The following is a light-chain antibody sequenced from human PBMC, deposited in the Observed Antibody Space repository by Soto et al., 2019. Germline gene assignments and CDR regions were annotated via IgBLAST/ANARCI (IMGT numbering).Light chain of an antibody. CDR2: DAS. Sequence: DIQMTQSPSTLSASVADRVTITSRDSHSISGGLARYQQKPGTAPKLLIYDASNLESGVPSRCSGSGSGTEFTLTISSLQPDDFATCHCQQYYSDWTFGQGTRVDI. V-gene: IGKV1-5*01. CDR1: HSISGG. J-gene: IGKJ1*01. CDR3: QQYYSDWT.